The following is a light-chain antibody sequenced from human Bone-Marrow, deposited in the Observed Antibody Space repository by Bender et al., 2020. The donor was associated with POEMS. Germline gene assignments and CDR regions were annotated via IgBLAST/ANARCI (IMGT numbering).Light chain of an antibody. CDR2: DDD. J-gene: IGLJ3*02. V-gene: IGLV2-11*01. CDR3: CSFAGSGDFV. Sequence: QKPGQAPALVVYDDDDRPSGVPDRFSGSKSGNRASLTVSGLQPEDEADYFCCSFAGSGDFVFGGGTRLTVL.